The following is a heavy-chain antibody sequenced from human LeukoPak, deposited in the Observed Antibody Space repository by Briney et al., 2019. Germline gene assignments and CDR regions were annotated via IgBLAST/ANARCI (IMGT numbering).Heavy chain of an antibody. CDR1: GYTFGSYA. V-gene: IGHV1-3*01. CDR3: ARCDYYGSGTYYNVGHLCNMDV. J-gene: IGHJ6*04. D-gene: IGHD3-10*01. CDR2: ISPGNGNT. Sequence: ASVKVSCKASGYTFGSYALYWVRQAPGQTLECMGWISPGNGNTEYSQKLQDRVTITRDTSANTAYMELSSLRSEDTAVYYCARCDYYGSGTYYNVGHLCNMDVWGKGTTVTVSS.